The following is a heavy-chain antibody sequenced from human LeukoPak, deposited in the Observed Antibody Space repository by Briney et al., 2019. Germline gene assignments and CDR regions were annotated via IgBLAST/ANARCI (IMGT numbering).Heavy chain of an antibody. CDR1: GFTFSSYW. D-gene: IGHD1-26*01. CDR3: ATHSGSYRGGWFDP. CDR2: INSDGSST. J-gene: IGHJ5*02. V-gene: IGHV3-74*01. Sequence: GGSLRLSCAASGFTFSSYWMHWVRQAPGKGLVWVSRINSDGSSTSYADSVKGRFTISRDNAKNTLYLQMNSLRAEDTAVYYCATHSGSYRGGWFDPWGQGTLVTVSS.